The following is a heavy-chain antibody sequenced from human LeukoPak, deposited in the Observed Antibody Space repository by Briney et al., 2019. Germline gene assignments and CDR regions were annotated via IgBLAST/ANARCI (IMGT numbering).Heavy chain of an antibody. V-gene: IGHV1-69*13. CDR2: IIPIFGTA. CDR3: ARGAVLRGWYHY. D-gene: IGHD6-19*01. Sequence: ASVKVSCKASGGTFSSCAISWVRQAPGQGLEWMGGIIPIFGTANYAQKFQGRVTITADESTSTAYMELSSLRSEDTAVYYCARGAVLRGWYHYWGQGTLVTVSS. J-gene: IGHJ4*02. CDR1: GGTFSSCA.